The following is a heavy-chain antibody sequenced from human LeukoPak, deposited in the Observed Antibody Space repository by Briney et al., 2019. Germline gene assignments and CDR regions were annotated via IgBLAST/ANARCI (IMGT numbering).Heavy chain of an antibody. CDR2: ISDNGGAT. J-gene: IGHJ4*02. V-gene: IGHV3-23*01. CDR1: GFTFSNYG. Sequence: GGSLRLSCVASGFTFSNYGMSWVRQAPGKGLEWVSGISDNGGATYYADSVKGRFTISRDNSKNTLYLQMNSLRAEDTAIYYCARDSGSGTYPYRDYHDYWGQGNLVTVSS. CDR3: ARDSGSGTYPYRDYHDY. D-gene: IGHD3-10*01.